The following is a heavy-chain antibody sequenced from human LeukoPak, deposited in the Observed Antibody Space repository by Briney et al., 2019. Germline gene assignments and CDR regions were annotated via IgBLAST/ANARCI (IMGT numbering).Heavy chain of an antibody. CDR1: GFTFSSYA. V-gene: IGHV3-23*01. J-gene: IGHJ4*02. CDR2: ISGSGGST. CDR3: AKAYYDILTGNDY. D-gene: IGHD3-9*01. Sequence: SGGSLRLSCAASGFTFSSYAMSWVRRAPGKGLEWVSAISGSGGSTYYADSVKGRFTISRDNSKNTLYLQMNSLRAEDTAVYYCAKAYYDILTGNDYWGQGTLVTVSS.